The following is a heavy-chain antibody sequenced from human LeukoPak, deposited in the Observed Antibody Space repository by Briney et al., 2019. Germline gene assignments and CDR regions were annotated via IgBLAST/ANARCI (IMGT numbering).Heavy chain of an antibody. D-gene: IGHD1-26*01. V-gene: IGHV4-59*01. CDR3: ARDRGLDYFDY. Sequence: SETLSLTCTVSGCSISSYYWSWIRQPPGKGLEWIGYIYYSGSTNYNPSLKSLVTISVDTSKNQCSLKLSSVTAADTAVYYCARDRGLDYFDYWGQGTLVTVSA. J-gene: IGHJ4*02. CDR1: GCSISSYY. CDR2: IYYSGST.